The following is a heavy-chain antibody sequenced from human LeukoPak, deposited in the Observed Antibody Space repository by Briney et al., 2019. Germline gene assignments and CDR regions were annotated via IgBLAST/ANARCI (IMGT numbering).Heavy chain of an antibody. CDR3: ARDWSHALDY. Sequence: GGSLRLSCAASGFTFSTYNMNWVRQAPGKGLEWVSHISSSSSTIYYADSVKGRFTVSRDNDKNSLYLQMNSLRAEDTAVYYCARDWSHALDYWGQGTLVTVCS. CDR1: GFTFSTYN. V-gene: IGHV3-48*04. J-gene: IGHJ4*02. CDR2: ISSSSSTI.